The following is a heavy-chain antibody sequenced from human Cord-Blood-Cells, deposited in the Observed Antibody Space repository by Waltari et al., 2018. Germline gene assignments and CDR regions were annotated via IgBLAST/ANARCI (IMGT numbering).Heavy chain of an antibody. CDR2: IKQDGSEK. Sequence: EVQLVESGGGLVQPGGSLRLSCAASGFTFSSYWRIWVGQAPGKGLEWVANIKQDGSEKYYVDSVKGRFTISRDNAKNSLYLQMNSLRAEDTAVYYCARGYYYYYGMDVWGQGTTVTVSS. CDR3: ARGYYYYYGMDV. CDR1: GFTFSSYW. V-gene: IGHV3-7*01. J-gene: IGHJ6*02.